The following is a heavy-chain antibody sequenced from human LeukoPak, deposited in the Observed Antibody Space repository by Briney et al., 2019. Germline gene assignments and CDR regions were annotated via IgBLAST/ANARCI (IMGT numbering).Heavy chain of an antibody. V-gene: IGHV4-30-4*08. Sequence: SQTLSLTCTVSGGSISSGDYYWSWIRQPPGKGLEWIGYIYYSRSTYYNPSLKSRVTTSVDTSKNQFSLKLSSVTAADTAVYYCARSPKYPPYYYMDVWGKGTTVTVSS. CDR3: ARSPKYPPYYYMDV. D-gene: IGHD2-2*01. CDR1: GGSISSGDYY. J-gene: IGHJ6*03. CDR2: IYYSRST.